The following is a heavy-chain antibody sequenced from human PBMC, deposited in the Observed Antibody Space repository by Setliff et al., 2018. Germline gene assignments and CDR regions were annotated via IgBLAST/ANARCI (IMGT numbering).Heavy chain of an antibody. V-gene: IGHV3-9*01. Sequence: GGSLRLSCAASGFTFDDYAMHWVRQAPGKGLEWVSGISWNSGSIGYADSVKGRFTINPDTSKNQFSLQLNSVTPEDTAVYYCAKRGPYCSGGTCHYYFDYWGQGTLVTVSS. CDR1: GFTFDDYA. D-gene: IGHD2-15*01. J-gene: IGHJ4*02. CDR3: AKRGPYCSGGTCHYYFDY. CDR2: ISWNSGSI.